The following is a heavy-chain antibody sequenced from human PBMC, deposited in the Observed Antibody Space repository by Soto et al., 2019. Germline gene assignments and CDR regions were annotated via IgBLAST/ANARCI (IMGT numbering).Heavy chain of an antibody. V-gene: IGHV4-59*01. Sequence: SETLSLTCTVSGGSISTYYWSWIRQPPGKGLEWIGYIYYSGSTNYNPSLKSRVTISVDTSKNQFSLKLSSVTAADTALYYCARTYGRNFDYWGQGTLVTVSS. J-gene: IGHJ4*02. CDR3: ARTYGRNFDY. CDR2: IYYSGST. D-gene: IGHD3-10*01. CDR1: GGSISTYY.